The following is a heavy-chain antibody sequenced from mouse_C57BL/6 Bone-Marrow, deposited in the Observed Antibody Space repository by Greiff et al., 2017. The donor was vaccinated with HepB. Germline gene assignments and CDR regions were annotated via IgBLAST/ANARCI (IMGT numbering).Heavy chain of an antibody. CDR2: IDPSDSYT. Sequence: QVHVKQPGAELVMPGASVKLSCKASGYTFTSYWMHWVKQRPGQGLEWIGEIDPSDSYTNYNQKFKGKSTLTVDKSSSTAYMQLSSLTSEDSAVYYCARRRGEEGFDYWGQGTTLTVSS. CDR3: ARRRGEEGFDY. J-gene: IGHJ2*01. V-gene: IGHV1-69*01. CDR1: GYTFTSYW.